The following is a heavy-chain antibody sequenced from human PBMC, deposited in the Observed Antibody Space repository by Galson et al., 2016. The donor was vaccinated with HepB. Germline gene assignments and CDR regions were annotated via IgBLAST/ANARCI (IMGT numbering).Heavy chain of an antibody. CDR2: ISFDGNNQ. CDR1: GFTFSPYA. J-gene: IGHJ4*02. D-gene: IGHD3-3*01. Sequence: SLRLSCAASGFTFSPYAMHWVRQAPGKGLEWAAVISFDGNNQYYADSVKGRFTISRDNSKNTLYLQMNSLRPEDTAVYYCARGGGVRRLDPYYFDYWGQGALVTVSS. CDR3: ARGGGVRRLDPYYFDY. V-gene: IGHV3-30*04.